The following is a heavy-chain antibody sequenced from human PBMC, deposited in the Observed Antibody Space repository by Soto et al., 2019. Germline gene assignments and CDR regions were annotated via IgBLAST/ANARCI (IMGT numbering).Heavy chain of an antibody. Sequence: PSETLSLTFAVYGGSFSGYYWSWIRQPPGKGLEWIGEINHSGSTNYNPSLKSRVTISVDTSKNQFSLKLSSVTAADTAVYYCARAVTMVRGVISWFDPWGQGTLVTVSS. CDR2: INHSGST. CDR1: GGSFSGYY. D-gene: IGHD3-10*01. J-gene: IGHJ5*02. V-gene: IGHV4-34*01. CDR3: ARAVTMVRGVISWFDP.